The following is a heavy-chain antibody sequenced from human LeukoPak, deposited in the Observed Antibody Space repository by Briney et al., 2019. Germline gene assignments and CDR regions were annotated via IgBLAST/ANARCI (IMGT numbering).Heavy chain of an antibody. Sequence: GASVKVSCKVSGYTLTELSMHWVRQAPGKGLEWMGGFDPEDGETIYAQKFRGRVTMTEDTSTDTAYMELSSLRSEDTAVYYCATDYLVPRYCSGGSCYGFDYWGQGTLVTVSS. J-gene: IGHJ4*02. V-gene: IGHV1-24*01. CDR1: GYTLTELS. D-gene: IGHD2-15*01. CDR3: ATDYLVPRYCSGGSCYGFDY. CDR2: FDPEDGET.